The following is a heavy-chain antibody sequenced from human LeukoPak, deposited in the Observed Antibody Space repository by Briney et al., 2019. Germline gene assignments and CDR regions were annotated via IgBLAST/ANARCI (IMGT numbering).Heavy chain of an antibody. CDR2: INPGNGDT. D-gene: IGHD2-15*01. CDR3: ARERWHCRVNCYSVYYYALDV. Sequence: ASVKVSCTGSGYTFTNYAVHWVRQAPGQRLEWLGWINPGNGDTKYSQNFQGRVTVTSDTSAATAYVELNSLTSEDTAVYYCARERWHCRVNCYSVYYYALDVWGQGTTVTVSS. CDR1: GYTFTNYA. V-gene: IGHV1-3*01. J-gene: IGHJ6*02.